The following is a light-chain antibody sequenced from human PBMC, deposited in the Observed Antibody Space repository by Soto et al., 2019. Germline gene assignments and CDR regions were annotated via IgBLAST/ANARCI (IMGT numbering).Light chain of an antibody. CDR3: QQYNSSSRT. J-gene: IGKJ1*01. CDR2: DAS. CDR1: QSISSW. Sequence: DIQMTQSPSTLSASVGDRVTLTCRASQSISSWLAWYQQKKGKAPKLLIYDASSLESGVLSRFRGSGSGTECTLTISRLQPDDFATYYCQQYNSSSRTFGQGTKVDIK. V-gene: IGKV1-5*01.